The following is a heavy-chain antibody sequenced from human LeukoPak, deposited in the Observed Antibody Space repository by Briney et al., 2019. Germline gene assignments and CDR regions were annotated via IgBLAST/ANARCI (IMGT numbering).Heavy chain of an antibody. CDR2: MNPNSGNT. J-gene: IGHJ5*02. CDR3: ASRIHCSGGSCYWFDP. V-gene: IGHV1-8*01. D-gene: IGHD2-15*01. Sequence: ASVKVSCKAPGYTFTSYDINWVRQATGQGLEWMGWMNPNSGNTGYAQKFQGRVTMTRNTSISTAYMELSSLRSEDTAVYYCASRIHCSGGSCYWFDPWGQGTLVTVSS. CDR1: GYTFTSYD.